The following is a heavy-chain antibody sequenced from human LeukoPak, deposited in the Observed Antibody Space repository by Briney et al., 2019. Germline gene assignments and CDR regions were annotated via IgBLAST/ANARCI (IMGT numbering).Heavy chain of an antibody. D-gene: IGHD3-16*01. CDR2: ISGSGGVI. Sequence: PGGSLRLSCAASGFTFSSYAMSWVRQAPGKGLEWVSGISGSGGVINYADSVKGRFTISRDNSKNTLYLQMNSLNVEDTAVFYCEKESDYVWGTNDYWGQGTLVTVSS. V-gene: IGHV3-23*01. CDR3: EKESDYVWGTNDY. J-gene: IGHJ4*02. CDR1: GFTFSSYA.